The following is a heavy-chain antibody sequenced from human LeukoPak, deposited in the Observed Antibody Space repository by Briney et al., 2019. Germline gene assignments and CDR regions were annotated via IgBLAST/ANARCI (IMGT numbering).Heavy chain of an antibody. J-gene: IGHJ6*02. Sequence: GGSLRLSCAASGFTFSDYYMSWIRQAPGKGLEWVAHINADGSEKSYVGSVKGRFTISKDSVENSVTLQMNSVRVEDTAVYYCGRGHYGLDVWGQGATVTVSS. CDR1: GFTFSDYY. CDR3: GRGHYGLDV. V-gene: IGHV3-7*01. CDR2: INADGSEK.